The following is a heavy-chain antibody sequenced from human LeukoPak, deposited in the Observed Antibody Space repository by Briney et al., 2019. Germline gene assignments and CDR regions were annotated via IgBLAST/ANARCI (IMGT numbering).Heavy chain of an antibody. D-gene: IGHD3-16*01. CDR1: GFTFSKFA. J-gene: IGHJ4*02. CDR3: AKGGGGVLAS. Sequence: PGGSLRLSCAAAGFTFSKFAMHWVRQAPGKGLEWVAVVSYDGSYKYYADSVKGRFTISRDNSKNTLFLQMNSLKADDTAVYYCAKGGGGVLASWGQGTLVTVSS. V-gene: IGHV3-30*04. CDR2: VSYDGSYK.